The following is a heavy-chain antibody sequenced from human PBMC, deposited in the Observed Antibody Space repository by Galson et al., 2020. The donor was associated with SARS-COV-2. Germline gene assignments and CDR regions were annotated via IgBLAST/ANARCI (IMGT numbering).Heavy chain of an antibody. V-gene: IGHV1-8*01. Sequence: ALVKVSCKASGYTFTSYDINWVRQATGQGLEWMGWMNPNSGNTGYAQKFQGRVTMTRNTSISTAYMELSSLRSEDTAVYYCASCTNGVCRLGYYYYGMDVWGQGTTVTVSS. CDR2: MNPNSGNT. D-gene: IGHD2-8*01. J-gene: IGHJ6*02. CDR1: GYTFTSYD. CDR3: ASCTNGVCRLGYYYYGMDV.